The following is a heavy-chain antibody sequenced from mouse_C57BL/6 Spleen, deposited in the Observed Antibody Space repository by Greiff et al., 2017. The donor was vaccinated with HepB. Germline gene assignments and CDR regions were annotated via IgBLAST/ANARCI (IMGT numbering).Heavy chain of an antibody. Sequence: EVQLVESGGGLVQPKGSLKLSCAASGFSFNTYAMNWVRQAPGKGLEWVARIRSKSNNYATYYADSVKDRFTISRDDSESMLYLQMNNLKTEDTAMYYCVRRDSSGYDPFAYWGQGTLVTVSA. D-gene: IGHD3-2*02. V-gene: IGHV10-1*01. CDR1: GFSFNTYA. CDR2: IRSKSNNYAT. CDR3: VRRDSSGYDPFAY. J-gene: IGHJ3*01.